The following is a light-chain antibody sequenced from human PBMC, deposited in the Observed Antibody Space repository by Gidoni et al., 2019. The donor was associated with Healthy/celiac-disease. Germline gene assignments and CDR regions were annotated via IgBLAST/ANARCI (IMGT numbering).Light chain of an antibody. Sequence: DLVLPQAPVSPAACLGERATINCKSSQSVLYSPNNKNYLAWYQQKPGQPPKLLIYWASTRESGVPDRFSGSGSGTDFTLTISSLQAEDVAVYYCQQYYSTLLLTFGGGTKVEIK. CDR2: WAS. CDR3: QQYYSTLLLT. V-gene: IGKV4-1*01. J-gene: IGKJ4*01. CDR1: QSVLYSPNNKNY.